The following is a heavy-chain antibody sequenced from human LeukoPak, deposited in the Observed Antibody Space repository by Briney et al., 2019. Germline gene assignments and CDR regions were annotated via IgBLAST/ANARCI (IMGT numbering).Heavy chain of an antibody. CDR2: INHSGST. CDR1: GGSFSGYY. CDR3: ARDLHYYVAMDV. D-gene: IGHD3-16*01. J-gene: IGHJ6*02. V-gene: IGHV4-34*01. Sequence: SETLSLTCAVYGGSFSGYYWSWIRQPPRKGLDWIGEINHSGSTNYNPSLKSRVTISVDTSKNQFSLKLSSVSAADTALYYCARDLHYYVAMDVWGQGTAVTVSS.